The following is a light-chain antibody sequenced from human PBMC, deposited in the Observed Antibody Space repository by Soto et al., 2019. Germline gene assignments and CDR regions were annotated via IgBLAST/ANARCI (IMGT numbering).Light chain of an antibody. CDR2: SNN. CDR1: TSKIGSNT. CDR3: RAWDDTLNGWV. V-gene: IGLV1-44*01. J-gene: IGLJ3*02. Sequence: QSVLTQPPSASGTPGQTVTLSCSGGTSKIGSNTINWYQHLPGMAPKLLIYSNNQRPSGVPDRFSGSKSGTSASLAISRLQSEDEADFYCRAWDDTLNGWVFGGGTKLTAL.